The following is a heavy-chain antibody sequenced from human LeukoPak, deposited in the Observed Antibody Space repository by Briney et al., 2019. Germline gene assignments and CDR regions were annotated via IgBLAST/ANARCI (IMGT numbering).Heavy chain of an antibody. D-gene: IGHD3-10*01. V-gene: IGHV4-34*01. Sequence: SETLSLTCAVYGGSFSGYYWSWIRQPPGKGLEWIGEINHRGSTNYNPSLKSRVTISVDTSKNQLSLKLSSVTAADTAVYYCARGYYGSGLNWFDPWGQGTLVTVSS. CDR3: ARGYYGSGLNWFDP. CDR2: INHRGST. J-gene: IGHJ5*02. CDR1: GGSFSGYY.